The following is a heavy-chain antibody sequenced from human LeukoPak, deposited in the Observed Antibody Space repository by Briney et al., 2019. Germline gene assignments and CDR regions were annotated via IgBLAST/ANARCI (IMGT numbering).Heavy chain of an antibody. CDR3: AREPSGMDV. V-gene: IGHV3-30*03. J-gene: IGHJ6*02. Sequence: SGGSLRLSCAASVFTFSSYCMHWVRQAPGKGLEWVAVISYDGSNKYYADSVKGRFTISRDNAKNSLYLQMNSLRAEDTAVYYCAREPSGMDVWGQGTTVIVSS. CDR1: VFTFSSYC. CDR2: ISYDGSNK.